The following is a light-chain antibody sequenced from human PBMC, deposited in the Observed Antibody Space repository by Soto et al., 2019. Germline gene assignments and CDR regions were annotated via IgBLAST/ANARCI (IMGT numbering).Light chain of an antibody. CDR2: TGS. J-gene: IGKJ5*01. CDR3: QQAASFPIT. V-gene: IGKV1-12*01. CDR1: QDINKN. Sequence: DIQMTQSPSSLSASVGDRVTITCQASQDINKNLIWYQQKPGKAPNLLIYTGSSLQSGVPSRFSGSGSGTDFTLTINSLQPEDFATYYCQQAASFPITFGQGTRLEIK.